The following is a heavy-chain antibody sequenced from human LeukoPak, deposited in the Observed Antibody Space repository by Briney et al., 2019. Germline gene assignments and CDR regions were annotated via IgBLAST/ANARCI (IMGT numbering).Heavy chain of an antibody. D-gene: IGHD6-19*01. CDR3: AREGSGYSFDY. V-gene: IGHV4-59*01. CDR2: IYYSGST. CDR1: GGSISSYY. Sequence: SETLSLTCTVSGGSISSYYWSWIRQPPGKGLEWIGYIYYSGSTNYNPSLKSRVTISVDTSKNQFSLKLSSVTAADTAVYYCAREGSGYSFDYWGQGTLVTVSS. J-gene: IGHJ4*02.